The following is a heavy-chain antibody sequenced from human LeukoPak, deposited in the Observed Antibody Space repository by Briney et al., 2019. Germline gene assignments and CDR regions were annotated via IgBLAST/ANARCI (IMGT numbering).Heavy chain of an antibody. J-gene: IGHJ4*02. Sequence: SGPTLVKPTQTLTLTCSFSGFSLSTTGVGVGWIRQPPGKALEWLALIYLDDDKRYSPSLKSRLTITKDTSKNQVVLTMTNMDPVDTATYYCAHRRDDILTWGQGTLVTVSS. CDR1: GFSLSTTGVG. V-gene: IGHV2-5*02. CDR3: AHRRDDILT. CDR2: IYLDDDK. D-gene: IGHD3-9*01.